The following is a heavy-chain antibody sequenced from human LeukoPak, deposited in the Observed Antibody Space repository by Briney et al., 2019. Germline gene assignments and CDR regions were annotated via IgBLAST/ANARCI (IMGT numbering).Heavy chain of an antibody. J-gene: IGHJ4*02. D-gene: IGHD4-23*01. CDR2: INPNSGGT. Sequence: ASVKVSCKASGYTFTGYYMHWVRQAPGQGLEWMGWINPNSGGTKYAQKFQGRVTMTRDTSISTAYMELSSLRSEDTAVYYCARATGSNSDFDYWGQGTLVTVSS. CDR1: GYTFTGYY. V-gene: IGHV1-2*02. CDR3: ARATGSNSDFDY.